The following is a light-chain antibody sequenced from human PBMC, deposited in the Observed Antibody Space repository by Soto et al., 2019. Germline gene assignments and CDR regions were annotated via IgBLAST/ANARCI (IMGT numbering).Light chain of an antibody. J-gene: IGKJ2*01. V-gene: IGKV1-5*03. CDR2: KAS. CDR1: QSISSW. CDR3: QQYNSYSRYT. Sequence: DIQMTQSPSTLSASVGDRVTITCWASQSISSWLAWYQQKPGKAPKLLIYKASSLESGVPSRFSGSGSGTEFTLTISSLQPDDFATYYCQQYNSYSRYTFGQGTKLEIK.